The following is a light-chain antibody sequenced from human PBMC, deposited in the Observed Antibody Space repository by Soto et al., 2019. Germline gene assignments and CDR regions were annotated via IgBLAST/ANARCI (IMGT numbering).Light chain of an antibody. Sequence: DIEMSQARSSRSASVGDRVPITCRASQSISSYLNWYQQKPGKAPKLLIYAASSLQSGVPSRFSGSGSGTDFTLTISSLQPEDFATYYCQQSYRTSIAFGQGTRLEIK. V-gene: IGKV1-39*01. CDR1: QSISSY. CDR2: AAS. J-gene: IGKJ5*01. CDR3: QQSYRTSIA.